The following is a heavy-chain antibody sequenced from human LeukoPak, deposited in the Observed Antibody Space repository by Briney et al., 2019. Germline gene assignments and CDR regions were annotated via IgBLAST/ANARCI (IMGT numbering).Heavy chain of an antibody. CDR1: GGSISSYY. CDR2: IYTSGST. J-gene: IGHJ6*03. D-gene: IGHD2-2*01. V-gene: IGHV4-4*09. Sequence: PWETLSLTCTVSGGSISSYYWSWIRQPPGKGLEWIGYIYTSGSTNYNPSLKSRVTISVDTSKNQFFLKLSSVTAADTAVYYCARLAPSWYYYMDVWGKGTTVTVSS. CDR3: ARLAPSWYYYMDV.